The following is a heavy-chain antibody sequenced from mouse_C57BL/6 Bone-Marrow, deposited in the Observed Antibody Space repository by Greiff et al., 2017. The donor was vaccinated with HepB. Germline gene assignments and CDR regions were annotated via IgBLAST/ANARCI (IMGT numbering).Heavy chain of an antibody. D-gene: IGHD1-1*01. J-gene: IGHJ2*01. Sequence: EVKVEESGPGLVKPSQSLSLTCSVTGYSITSGYYWNWIRQFPGNKLEWMGYISYDGSNNYNPSLKNRISITRDTSKNQFFLKLNSVTTEDTATYYCARVYYYGSLYYFDYWGQGTTLTVSS. V-gene: IGHV3-6*01. CDR2: ISYDGSN. CDR1: GYSITSGYY. CDR3: ARVYYYGSLYYFDY.